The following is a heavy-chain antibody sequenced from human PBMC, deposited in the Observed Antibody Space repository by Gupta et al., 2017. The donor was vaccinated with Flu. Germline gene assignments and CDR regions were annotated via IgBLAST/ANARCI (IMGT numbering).Heavy chain of an antibody. CDR1: TFSDYT. CDR2: IGSSDSYI. V-gene: IGHV3-21*01. J-gene: IGHJ6*02. CDR3: ARVAVSSMDV. Sequence: TFSDYTMDWVRQAPGKGLEWVSSIGSSDSYIFYADLVKGRFTISRDNAKNSLFLQMNNLRAEDTAIYYCARVAVSSMDVWGQGTTVTVSS. D-gene: IGHD6-19*01.